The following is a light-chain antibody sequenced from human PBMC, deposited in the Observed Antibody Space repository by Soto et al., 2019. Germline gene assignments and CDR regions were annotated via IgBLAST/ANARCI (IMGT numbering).Light chain of an antibody. CDR3: QQRSNWPT. CDR2: DAS. J-gene: IGKJ4*01. Sequence: EIVLTQSPATLSLSPGERATLSCRASQSVSSSLAWYQQKPGQAPRLLIYDASNRATGIPARFSGSGSGTDFTLTISSPETEDLAVYYCQQRSNWPTCGGGTKVEIK. V-gene: IGKV3-11*01. CDR1: QSVSSS.